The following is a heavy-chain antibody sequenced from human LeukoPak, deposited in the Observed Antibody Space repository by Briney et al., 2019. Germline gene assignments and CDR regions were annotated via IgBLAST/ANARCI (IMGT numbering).Heavy chain of an antibody. CDR3: AKYGHYNFDY. J-gene: IGHJ4*02. Sequence: SETLSLTCTVSGIAITTSYWSWIRQPPGKGLEWIGYIHYTGNTNHNPSLKNRVTISVDTSKNQFSLKLSSVTAADTAIYYCAKYGHYNFDYWGQGTLVTVSS. V-gene: IGHV4-59*01. CDR1: GIAITTSY. CDR2: IHYTGNT. D-gene: IGHD4-11*01.